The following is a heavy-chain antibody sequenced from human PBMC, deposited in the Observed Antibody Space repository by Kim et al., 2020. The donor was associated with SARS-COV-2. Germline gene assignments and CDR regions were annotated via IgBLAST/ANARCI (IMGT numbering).Heavy chain of an antibody. CDR2: INTNTGNP. J-gene: IGHJ4*02. Sequence: ASVKVSCKASGYTFTNYAMNWVRQAPGQGLEWMGWINTNTGNPTYAQGFTGRFVFSLDTSVSTTYLQISSLKAEDTAVYYCARDHVSGGDDFDYWGPGTLVTVSS. D-gene: IGHD6-19*01. CDR3: ARDHVSGGDDFDY. CDR1: GYTFTNYA. V-gene: IGHV7-4-1*02.